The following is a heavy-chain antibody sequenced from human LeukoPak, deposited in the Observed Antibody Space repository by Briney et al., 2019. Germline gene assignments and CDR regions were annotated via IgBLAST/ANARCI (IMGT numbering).Heavy chain of an antibody. Sequence: PSETLSLTCTVSGGSMSSGDYYWSWIRQPPGKGLEWLGYIYYTGSTYYNPSLKSRVTISVDTSKNQFSLKLSSVTAADTAVYYCARVASRYYYDSSGYYSWFDPWGQGTLVTVSS. D-gene: IGHD3-22*01. CDR1: GGSMSSGDYY. J-gene: IGHJ5*02. V-gene: IGHV4-30-4*01. CDR3: ARVASRYYYDSSGYYSWFDP. CDR2: IYYTGST.